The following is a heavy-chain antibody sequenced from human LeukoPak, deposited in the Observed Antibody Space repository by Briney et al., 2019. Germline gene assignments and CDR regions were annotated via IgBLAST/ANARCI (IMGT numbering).Heavy chain of an antibody. CDR2: ISYDGSNK. J-gene: IGHJ4*02. CDR3: ASPGDIGF. D-gene: IGHD7-27*01. Sequence: GGSLRLSCAASGFTFSSYAMHWVRQAPGKGLEWVAVISYDGSNKYYADSVKGRFTISRDNSKNTLYLQMNSLRAEDTAIYYCASPGDIGFWSQGTLVTVSS. CDR1: GFTFSSYA. V-gene: IGHV3-30-3*01.